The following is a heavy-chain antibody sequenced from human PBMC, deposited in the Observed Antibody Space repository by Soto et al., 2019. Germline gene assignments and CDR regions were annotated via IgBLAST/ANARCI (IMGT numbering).Heavy chain of an antibody. V-gene: IGHV1-69*01. Sequence: QVQLVQSGAEVKKPGSSVKVSCKASGGTFSSYAISWVRQAPGQGLEWMGGIIPIFGTANYAQKFQGRVTITADESTSTAYMELSSLRSEDTAVYYCASDVIQTGYSSSWYWFDPWGQGTLVTVSS. D-gene: IGHD6-13*01. CDR2: IIPIFGTA. J-gene: IGHJ5*02. CDR1: GGTFSSYA. CDR3: ASDVIQTGYSSSWYWFDP.